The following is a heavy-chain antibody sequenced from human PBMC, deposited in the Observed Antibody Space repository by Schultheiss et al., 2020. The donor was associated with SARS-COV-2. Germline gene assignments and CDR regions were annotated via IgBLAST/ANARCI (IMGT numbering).Heavy chain of an antibody. CDR2: INPNSGST. Sequence: ASVKVSCKASGYTFTGYYMHWLRQAPGQGLEWMGRINPNSGSTTYAQKFQDRVTMTRDTSTSTVYMELSSLKSDDTAVYYCARDRGGFWGQGTLVTVSS. CDR3: ARDRGGF. J-gene: IGHJ4*02. V-gene: IGHV1-2*06. CDR1: GYTFTGYY. D-gene: IGHD3-10*01.